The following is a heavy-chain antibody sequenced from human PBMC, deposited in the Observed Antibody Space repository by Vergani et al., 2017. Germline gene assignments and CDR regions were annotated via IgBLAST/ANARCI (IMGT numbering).Heavy chain of an antibody. J-gene: IGHJ4*02. Sequence: QVQLQESGPGLVKPSETLSLTCTVSGGSISSYYWSWIRQPPGKGLEWIGYIYYSGSTNYNPSLKSRVTISVDTSKNQFSLKLSSVTAADTAVYYCARLGARFLWFGDGSDYWGQGTLVTVSS. V-gene: IGHV4-59*01. CDR1: GGSISSYY. D-gene: IGHD3-10*01. CDR3: ARLGARFLWFGDGSDY. CDR2: IYYSGST.